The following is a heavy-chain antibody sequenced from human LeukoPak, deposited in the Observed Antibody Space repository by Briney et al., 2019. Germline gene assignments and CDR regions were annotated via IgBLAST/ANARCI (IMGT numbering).Heavy chain of an antibody. V-gene: IGHV3-7*03. J-gene: IGHJ4*02. CDR2: IKQDGSEK. CDR1: GFTFSSYW. D-gene: IGHD6-19*01. Sequence: PGGSLRLSCAASGFTFSSYWMSWARQAPGKGLEWVANIKQDGSEKYYVDSVRGRFTISRDKSKNTLYLQMNSLRAEDTAVYFCARDSASGWYHDYWGQGTLVTVSS. CDR3: ARDSASGWYHDY.